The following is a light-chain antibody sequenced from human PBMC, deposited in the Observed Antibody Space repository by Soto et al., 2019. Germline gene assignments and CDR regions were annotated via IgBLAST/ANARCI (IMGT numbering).Light chain of an antibody. CDR3: QQYDDWLPLT. CDR2: GAS. CDR1: HSINIY. J-gene: IGKJ4*01. Sequence: ELVMPQTPSTLSVSAGEIATLSCMASHSINIYLAWYQQKPGQAPRLLIFGASYRATGIPARFSGSGSGTEFNLRISSLQSEDFAVYFRQQYDDWLPLTFGGGTKVDIK. V-gene: IGKV3D-15*01.